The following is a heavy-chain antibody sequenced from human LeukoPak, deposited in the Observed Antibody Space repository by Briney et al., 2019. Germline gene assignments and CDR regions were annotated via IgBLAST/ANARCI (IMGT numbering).Heavy chain of an antibody. CDR2: IYHSGST. CDR1: GGSISSGGYS. V-gene: IGHV4-30-2*01. CDR3: VRGVEMASFYFDY. J-gene: IGHJ4*02. Sequence: SETLSLTCAVSGGSISSGGYSWSWIRQPPGKGLEWIGYIYHSGSTYYNPSLKSRVTISVDRSKNQFSLKLSSVTAADTAVYYCVRGVEMASFYFDYWGQGTLVTVSS. D-gene: IGHD5-24*01.